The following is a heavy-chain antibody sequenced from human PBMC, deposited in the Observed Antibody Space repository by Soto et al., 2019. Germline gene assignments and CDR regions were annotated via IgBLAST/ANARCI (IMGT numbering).Heavy chain of an antibody. J-gene: IGHJ4*02. Sequence: GASLTISCKGSGYSFTHYLIGWVRQMPGKGLESMGIIYPGDSDARSSPSFQGQVTISADKSTSTASLQWSSLKASDTAMYYCARRNGSQYYFDYWGQGTLVTVSS. CDR1: GYSFTHYL. V-gene: IGHV5-51*01. D-gene: IGHD1-26*01. CDR2: IYPGDSDA. CDR3: ARRNGSQYYFDY.